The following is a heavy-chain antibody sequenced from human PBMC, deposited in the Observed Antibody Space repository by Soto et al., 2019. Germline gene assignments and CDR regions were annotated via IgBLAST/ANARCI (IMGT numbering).Heavy chain of an antibody. CDR1: GGTFSSYA. CDR3: ARVSRYRIAARPPYYYYGMDV. J-gene: IGHJ6*02. CDR2: VIPIFGTA. V-gene: IGHV1-69*13. Sequence: WASVKVSCKASGGTFSSYAISWVRQAPGQGLEWMGGVIPIFGTANYAQKFQGRVTITADESTSTAYMELSSLRSEDTAVYYCARVSRYRIAARPPYYYYGMDVWGQGTTVTVSS. D-gene: IGHD6-6*01.